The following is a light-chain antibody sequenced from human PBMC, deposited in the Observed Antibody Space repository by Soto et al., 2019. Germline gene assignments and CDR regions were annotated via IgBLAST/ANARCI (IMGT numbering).Light chain of an antibody. CDR1: QSVSSN. CDR3: HQYNKWPPIT. J-gene: IGKJ5*01. Sequence: EIVMTQSPATLSVSPWERATLSCRASQSVSSNLAWYQQKPGQAPRLLIYGASTRATGIPARFSGSGSGTEFTLTISNLQSEDFAVYYCHQYNKWPPITFGQGTRLRL. V-gene: IGKV3-15*01. CDR2: GAS.